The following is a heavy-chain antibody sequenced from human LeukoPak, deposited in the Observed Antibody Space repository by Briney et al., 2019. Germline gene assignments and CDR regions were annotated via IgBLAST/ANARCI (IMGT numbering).Heavy chain of an antibody. CDR3: ATQSTLARYDF. V-gene: IGHV4-34*01. Sequence: SETLSLTCAVYGGSFSGYYWSWIRQPPGKGLEWIGTTYYRGSTFYNPSLESRVTIDVDTSKNLFSLNLSSVTAADTAVYYCATQSTLARYDFWGQGTLVTVSS. CDR1: GGSFSGYY. CDR2: TYYRGST. J-gene: IGHJ4*02. D-gene: IGHD3-16*02.